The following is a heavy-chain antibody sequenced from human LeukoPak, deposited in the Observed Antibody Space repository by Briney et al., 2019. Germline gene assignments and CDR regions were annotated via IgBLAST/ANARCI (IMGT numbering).Heavy chain of an antibody. J-gene: IGHJ3*02. CDR1: GFTFSNCA. D-gene: IGHD4-17*01. CDR2: ISYDGRIK. CDR3: AGVTTVIPDAFDI. Sequence: PGGSLRLSCAGSGFTFSNCAMHWVRQAPGKKVEWVAAISYDGRIKNYADSVKGRFTISRDNSKNTMYLQMNSLKPEDTAVYYCAGVTTVIPDAFDIWGQGTMVTVSS. V-gene: IGHV3-30*04.